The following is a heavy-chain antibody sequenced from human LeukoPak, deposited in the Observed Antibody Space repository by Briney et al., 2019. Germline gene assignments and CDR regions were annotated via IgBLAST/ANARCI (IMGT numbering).Heavy chain of an antibody. CDR2: IHYSGST. J-gene: IGHJ4*02. CDR1: GGSISSGSYY. V-gene: IGHV4-39*01. CDR3: ARHAGSSGYPSSFDY. Sequence: SETLSLTCTVSGGSISSGSYYWGWIRQPPGKGLEWIGTIHYSGSTYYNPSLKSRVTRSVDTSKNQFSLKLSFVTAADTAVYYCARHAGSSGYPSSFDYWGQGTLVTVSS. D-gene: IGHD3-22*01.